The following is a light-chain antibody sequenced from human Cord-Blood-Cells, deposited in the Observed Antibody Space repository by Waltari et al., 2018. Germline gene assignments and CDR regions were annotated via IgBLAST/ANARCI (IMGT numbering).Light chain of an antibody. CDR2: GAS. V-gene: IGKV3-15*01. CDR1: QSVSSN. CDR3: QQYNKWPPMYT. Sequence: EIVMTQSPATLSVSPGERATLSCRASQSVSSNLAWYQQKPGQAPRLLIYGASTRATGIPARFSGSGSGTEFTLTISSLQSEDFAVYYCQQYNKWPPMYTFGQETKLEIK. J-gene: IGKJ2*01.